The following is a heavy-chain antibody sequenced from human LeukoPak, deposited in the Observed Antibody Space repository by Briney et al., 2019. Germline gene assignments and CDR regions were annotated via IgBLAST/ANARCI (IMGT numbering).Heavy chain of an antibody. Sequence: SQTLSLTCAVSGGSISSGGYSWSWIRQPPGKGLEWIGYIYHSGSTYYNPSLKSRVTISVDRSKNQFSLKLSSVTAADTAVYYCASGSSSWAYYFDYWGQGTLVTVSS. D-gene: IGHD6-13*01. V-gene: IGHV4-30-2*01. CDR2: IYHSGST. CDR1: GGSISSGGYS. CDR3: ASGSSSWAYYFDY. J-gene: IGHJ4*02.